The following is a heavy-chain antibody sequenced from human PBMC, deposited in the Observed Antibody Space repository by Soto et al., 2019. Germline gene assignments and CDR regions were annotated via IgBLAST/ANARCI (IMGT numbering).Heavy chain of an antibody. CDR2: INAGNGNT. CDR3: ARADILTGSLDY. J-gene: IGHJ4*02. D-gene: IGHD3-9*01. CDR1: GYTFTSYA. V-gene: IGHV1-3*01. Sequence: ASVKVSCKASGYTFTSYAMHWVRQAPGQRLEWMGWINAGNGNTKYSQKFQGRVIFTRDTSASTAYMELSSLRSEDTALYYCARADILTGSLDYWGQGTLVTLL.